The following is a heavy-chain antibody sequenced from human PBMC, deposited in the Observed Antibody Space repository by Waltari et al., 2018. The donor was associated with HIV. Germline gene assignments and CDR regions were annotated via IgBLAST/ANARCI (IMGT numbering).Heavy chain of an antibody. CDR2: IDHHRTT. CDR3: VKHRTPVPSRVDF. V-gene: IGHV4-39*02. Sequence: QLQESGPGMVKTSETLSLNCSVSGASINPSLFSLCWIRHSPGLGLEWLGSIDHHRTTYRKSVRRCRVTLSVDTSTNRLSLFLTSVTTASDTADYFCVKHRTPVPSRVDFWGPGIVITVS. CDR1: GASINPSLFS. J-gene: IGHJ4*02. D-gene: IGHD2-2*01.